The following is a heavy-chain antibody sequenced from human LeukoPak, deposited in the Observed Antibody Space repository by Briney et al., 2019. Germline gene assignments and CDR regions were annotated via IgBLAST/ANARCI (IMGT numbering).Heavy chain of an antibody. V-gene: IGHV3-21*01. CDR1: GFTFSTYR. D-gene: IGHD2-21*01. J-gene: IGHJ4*02. CDR2: ISSSSVYI. CDR3: ARQYLWGDYFDY. Sequence: GGSLRLSCAASGFTFSTYRMNWVRQAPGKGLEWVSSISSSSVYIYYADSVKGRFTISRDNAKNSLYLQMASLRAEDTAVYYCARQYLWGDYFDYWGQGTLVTVSS.